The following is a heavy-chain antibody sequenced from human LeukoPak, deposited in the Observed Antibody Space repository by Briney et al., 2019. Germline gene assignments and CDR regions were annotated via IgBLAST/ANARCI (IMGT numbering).Heavy chain of an antibody. V-gene: IGHV3-23*01. J-gene: IGHJ4*02. CDR2: ISGSGGST. CDR3: AKGYYGSGSRGYFDY. D-gene: IGHD3-10*01. CDR1: GFTFSSYA. Sequence: GGSLRLSCAAPGFTFSSYAMSWVRQAPGKGLEWVSAISGSGGSTYYADSVKGRFTISRDNSKNTLYLQMNSLRAEDTAVYYCAKGYYGSGSRGYFDYWGQGTLVTVSS.